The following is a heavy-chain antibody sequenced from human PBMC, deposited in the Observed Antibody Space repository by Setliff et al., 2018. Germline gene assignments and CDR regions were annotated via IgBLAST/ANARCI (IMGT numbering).Heavy chain of an antibody. V-gene: IGHV4-39*07. D-gene: IGHD2-21*01. CDR2: IYYSGST. CDR3: ARGLEGEDYFYYMDV. Sequence: SSETLSLTCSVSGDSIISSGYYWAWIRQSPGKGLEWIGSIYYSGSTYYNPSLKRRATISLDTSKNQFSLKLNSVTAADTAVYYCARGLEGEDYFYYMDVWGKGNTVTVSS. CDR1: GDSIISSGYY. J-gene: IGHJ6*03.